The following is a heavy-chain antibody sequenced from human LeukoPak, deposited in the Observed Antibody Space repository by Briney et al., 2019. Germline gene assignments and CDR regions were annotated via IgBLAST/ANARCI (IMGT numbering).Heavy chain of an antibody. V-gene: IGHV3-15*01. Sequence: GGSLRLSCAASGFTFSNAWMTWVRQAPGKGLEWIACIKSKSNGGTIDYAAPVKGRFTISRDDSKDTLYLQMNSLKIEDAAVYYCTTVGSSWNFDYWGQGTLVTVSS. CDR1: GFTFSNAW. CDR3: TTVGSSWNFDY. D-gene: IGHD6-13*01. J-gene: IGHJ4*02. CDR2: IKSKSNGGTI.